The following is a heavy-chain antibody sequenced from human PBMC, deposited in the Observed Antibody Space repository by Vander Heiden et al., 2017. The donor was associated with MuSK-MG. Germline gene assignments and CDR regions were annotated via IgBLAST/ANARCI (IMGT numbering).Heavy chain of an antibody. CDR3: ARGLVGYSGLDYVPYGMDV. V-gene: IGHV5-51*01. D-gene: IGHD5-12*01. Sequence: EVQLVQSGAEVKTPGESLTISCKGSGYSFTSYWIGLVRQMPGKGLEWMGITYPGDSDTRYSPSFQGQGSISADKSISTAYLQGRSLEASDTALYYWARGLVGYSGLDYVPYGMDVWGQGTPITVSS. CDR1: GYSFTSYW. J-gene: IGHJ6*02. CDR2: TYPGDSDT.